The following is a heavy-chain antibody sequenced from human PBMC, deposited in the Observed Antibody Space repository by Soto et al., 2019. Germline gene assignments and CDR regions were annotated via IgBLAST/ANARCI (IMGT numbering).Heavy chain of an antibody. J-gene: IGHJ4*02. CDR1: GYSFTSLD. CDR2: MQPSTGRT. CDR3: ARGVSAGVDY. D-gene: IGHD1-26*01. V-gene: IGHV1-8*01. Sequence: ASVKVSCKASGYSFTSLDIHWVRQTAGQGLEWMGWMQPSTGRTGYAQKFQGRVTMTRDTSLNTAYMELTTLTSDDTAFYYCARGVSAGVDYWGQGTLVTVSS.